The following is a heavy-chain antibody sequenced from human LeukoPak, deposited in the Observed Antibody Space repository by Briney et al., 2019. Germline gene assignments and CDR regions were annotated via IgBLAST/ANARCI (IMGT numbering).Heavy chain of an antibody. V-gene: IGHV1-69*05. D-gene: IGHD2-2*01. CDR1: GGTLSSYA. CDR3: ARDDCSSTSCYRGYYYYMDV. Sequence: ASVKVSCKASGGTLSSYAISWVRQAPGQGLEWMGGIIPIFGTANYAQKFQGRVTITTDESTSTAYMELSSLRSEDTAVYYCARDDCSSTSCYRGYYYYMDVWGKGTTVTVSS. J-gene: IGHJ6*03. CDR2: IIPIFGTA.